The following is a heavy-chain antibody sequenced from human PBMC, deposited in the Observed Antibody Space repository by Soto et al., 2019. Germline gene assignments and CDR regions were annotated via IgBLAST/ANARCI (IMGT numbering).Heavy chain of an antibody. CDR2: ISYDGDNQ. CDR3: AKDLPRRSVMVRGGNGRGYDY. V-gene: IGHV3-30*18. D-gene: IGHD3-10*01. J-gene: IGHJ4*02. CDR1: GFTFSDYG. Sequence: QVQLVESGGGVVQPGRSLRLSCAASGFTFSDYGMHWVRQAPGKGLEWVAVISYDGDNQYYVDSVKGRFTISRDNSKNTLYLQMNSLRAEDTAVYYCAKDLPRRSVMVRGGNGRGYDYWGQGTLVTVSS.